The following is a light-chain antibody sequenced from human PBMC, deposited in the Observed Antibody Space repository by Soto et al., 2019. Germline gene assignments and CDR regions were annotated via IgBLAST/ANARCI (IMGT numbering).Light chain of an antibody. CDR3: QVWDSSTAS. Sequence: SYELTQPLSVSVALGQTARITCGGNNIGVKNVHWYQQKPGQAPVLVIYRDSNRPSGIPERFSGSNSGNTATLTISRAQAGDEADYYCQVWDSSTASFGGGTKLTVL. J-gene: IGLJ3*02. V-gene: IGLV3-9*01. CDR2: RDS. CDR1: NIGVKN.